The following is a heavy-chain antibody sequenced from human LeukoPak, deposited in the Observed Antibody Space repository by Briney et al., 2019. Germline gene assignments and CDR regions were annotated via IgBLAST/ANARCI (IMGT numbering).Heavy chain of an antibody. V-gene: IGHV1-18*01. CDR1: GYTFTSHG. CDR2: ISTNNGAT. CDR3: VRDVRLGNFDY. D-gene: IGHD3-10*02. Sequence: ASVKVSCKAYGYTFTSHGISWVRQAPGQGLEWMGWISTNNGATNYAPNLQGRITVTTDKSTTTVYMELRSLRSDDTALYYCVRDVRLGNFDYWGQGTVVTVSS. J-gene: IGHJ4*02.